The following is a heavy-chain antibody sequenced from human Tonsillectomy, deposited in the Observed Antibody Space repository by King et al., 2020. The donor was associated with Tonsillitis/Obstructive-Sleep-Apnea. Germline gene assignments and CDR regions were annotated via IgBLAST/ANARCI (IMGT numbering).Heavy chain of an antibody. CDR3: ARDQRYFDWLKAFDV. Sequence: QLVQSGGGLVNPGGSLRLSCAASGFTLSDFYMSCSPPAPGEGPQLVLFINSVCKYTNYTDSVKGRFTISRDNAKNSLYLQMNSLRAEDTAVYYCARDQRYFDWLKAFDVWGQGTMVTVSS. J-gene: IGHJ3*01. V-gene: IGHV3-11*05. D-gene: IGHD3-9*01. CDR2: INSVCKYT. CDR1: GFTLSDFY.